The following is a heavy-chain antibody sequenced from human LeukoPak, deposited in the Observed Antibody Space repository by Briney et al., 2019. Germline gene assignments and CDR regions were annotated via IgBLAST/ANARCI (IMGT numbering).Heavy chain of an antibody. J-gene: IGHJ4*02. CDR3: ARRAGAYSHPYDY. Sequence: GGTLRLSCAASGFTFSSYAMSWVRQAPGKGLEWVSGISGSGSSTDYADSVKGRFTISRDNSKNTLYLQMNSLRAEDTAVYYCARRAGAYSHPYDYWGQGTLVTVSS. V-gene: IGHV3-23*01. CDR1: GFTFSSYA. CDR2: ISGSGSST. D-gene: IGHD4/OR15-4a*01.